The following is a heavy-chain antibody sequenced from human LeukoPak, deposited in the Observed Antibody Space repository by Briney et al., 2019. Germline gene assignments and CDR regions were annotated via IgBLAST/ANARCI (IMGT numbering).Heavy chain of an antibody. CDR2: ISWNSGSI. D-gene: IGHD2-2*01. Sequence: GGSLRLSCAASGFTFDDYAMHWVRQAPGKGLEWVSGISWNSGSIGYADSVKGRFTISRDNSKNTLYLQMNSLRAEDTAVYYCAKGGVPVVSPAVNWGQGTLVTVSS. CDR1: GFTFDDYA. V-gene: IGHV3-9*01. CDR3: AKGGVPVVSPAVN. J-gene: IGHJ4*02.